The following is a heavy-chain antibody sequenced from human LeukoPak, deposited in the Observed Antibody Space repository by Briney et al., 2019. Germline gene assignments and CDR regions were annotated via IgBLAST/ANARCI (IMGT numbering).Heavy chain of an antibody. CDR1: RYSFTRYY. CDR2: INTSGDST. CDR3: ARGPGYGGNSDY. D-gene: IGHD4-23*01. Sequence: SSVQVSCKASRYSFTRYYIHWLRQAHGQGVKGTGTINTSGDSTSYAQKIQGRVTMTRDTSTSTVYMELSSLTYEDTAVYYCARGPGYGGNSDYWGQGTLVTVSS. J-gene: IGHJ4*02. V-gene: IGHV1-46*01.